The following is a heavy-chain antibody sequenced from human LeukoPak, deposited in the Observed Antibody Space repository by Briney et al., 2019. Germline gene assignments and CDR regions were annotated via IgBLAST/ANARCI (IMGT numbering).Heavy chain of an antibody. J-gene: IGHJ5*02. CDR3: ARDRAIATSGGDWFDP. Sequence: SETLSLTCTVSGGSISSSSYYWGWIRQPPGRGLEWIGSIYYTGSTYYNPSLKSRVTIALDKSKNQLSLKLSSATAADTAVYYCARDRAIATSGGDWFDPCSQGTLVTVSS. CDR2: IYYTGST. V-gene: IGHV4-39*07. D-gene: IGHD1-26*01. CDR1: GGSISSSSYY.